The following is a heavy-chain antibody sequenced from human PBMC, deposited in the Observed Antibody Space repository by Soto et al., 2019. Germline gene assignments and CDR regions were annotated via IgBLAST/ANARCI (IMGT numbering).Heavy chain of an antibody. Sequence: GESLKISCKASGYSFSTYWIGWVRQMPGKGLEWMGFIYPGDSDTRYSPSFQGQVTISDDKSTSTTYLQWSSLKASDTAIYYCARRVQQLVRGWFDPWGQGTQVTVSS. CDR1: GYSFSTYW. CDR3: ARRVQQLVRGWFDP. CDR2: IYPGDSDT. D-gene: IGHD6-6*01. J-gene: IGHJ5*02. V-gene: IGHV5-51*01.